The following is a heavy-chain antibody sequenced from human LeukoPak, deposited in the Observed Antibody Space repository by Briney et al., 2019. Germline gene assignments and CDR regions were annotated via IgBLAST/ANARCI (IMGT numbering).Heavy chain of an antibody. Sequence: GGSLRLSCAASGFTFDDYAMHWVRQAPGKGLEWVSGISWNSGSIGYVDSVKGRFTISRDNAKNSLYLQMNSLRAEDTAVYYCARRYCSTCPTGHAFDLWGQGTMVTVSS. CDR3: ARRYCSTCPTGHAFDL. D-gene: IGHD2-2*01. CDR1: GFTFDDYA. V-gene: IGHV3-9*01. CDR2: ISWNSGSI. J-gene: IGHJ3*01.